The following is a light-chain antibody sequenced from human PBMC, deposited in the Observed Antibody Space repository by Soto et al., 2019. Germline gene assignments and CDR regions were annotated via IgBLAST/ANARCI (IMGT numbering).Light chain of an antibody. J-gene: IGKJ2*01. CDR2: DAS. CDR3: QQRSIWPDT. Sequence: EIVLTQSRATLSLSPVERATLSCRASQSVTRDLAWYQQTPGQAPRLLLYDASNRATGIPARFSGSGSGTDFTLTISCLEPEDFAVYYCQQRSIWPDTFGQGTELQIK. CDR1: QSVTRD. V-gene: IGKV3-11*01.